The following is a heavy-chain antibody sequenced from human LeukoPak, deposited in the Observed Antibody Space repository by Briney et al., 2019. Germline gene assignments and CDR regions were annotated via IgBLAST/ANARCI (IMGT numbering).Heavy chain of an antibody. CDR1: GGSISSYY. CDR3: ARAPLLRSGHYYYYYGMDV. CDR2: IYYSGST. D-gene: IGHD4-17*01. Sequence: SETLSLTCTVSGGSISSYYWSWIRQPPGKGLEWIGYIYYSGSTNYNPSLKSRVTISVDTSKNQFSLKLSSVTAADTAVYYCARAPLLRSGHYYYYYGMDVWGQGTTVTVSS. J-gene: IGHJ6*02. V-gene: IGHV4-59*08.